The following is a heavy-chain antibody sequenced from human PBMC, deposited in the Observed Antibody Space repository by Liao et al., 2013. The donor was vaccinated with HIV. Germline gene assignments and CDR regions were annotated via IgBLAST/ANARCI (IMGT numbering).Heavy chain of an antibody. J-gene: IGHJ3*02. D-gene: IGHD3-16*01. CDR1: GGSFSGYY. CDR2: IYTSGST. Sequence: QVQLQQWGAGLLKPSETLSLTCAVYGGSFSGYYWNWIRQPAGKGLEWIGRIYTSGSTNYNPSLKSRVTISIDTSKNQFSLKLSSVTAADTAVYYCARAGGRYAGFDIWGQGDNGHRLF. V-gene: IGHV4-59*10. CDR3: ARAGGRYAGFDI.